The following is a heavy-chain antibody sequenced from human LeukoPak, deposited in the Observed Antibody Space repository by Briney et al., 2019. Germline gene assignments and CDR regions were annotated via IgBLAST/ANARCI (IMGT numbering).Heavy chain of an antibody. CDR2: IYYSGST. V-gene: IGHV4-39*07. CDR3: ARDEGSSYPFDY. CDR1: GGSIRSSSYY. J-gene: IGHJ4*01. Sequence: PSETLSLTCTVSGGSIRSSSYYWGWIRQPPGKGLEWIGSIYYSGSTYYNPSLKSRVTISVDTSKNQFSLNLSSVTAADTAVYFCARDEGSSYPFDYWGXGTLVTVSS. D-gene: IGHD2-2*01.